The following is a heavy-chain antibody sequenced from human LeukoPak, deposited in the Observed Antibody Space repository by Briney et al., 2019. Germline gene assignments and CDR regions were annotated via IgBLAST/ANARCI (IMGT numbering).Heavy chain of an antibody. CDR2: INMDGSTI. J-gene: IGHJ3*01. V-gene: IGHV3-74*01. CDR1: GFTFSSYW. CDR3: ARDLFNRDGYDL. Sequence: GGSLRLSCAASGFTFSSYWMHWVRQGPGKGLVWVARINMDGSTISYADFVKGRFTISRDNAKRSVSLQMNSLRGEDSAIYCCARDLFNRDGYDLWGPGTTVIVSS. D-gene: IGHD5-24*01.